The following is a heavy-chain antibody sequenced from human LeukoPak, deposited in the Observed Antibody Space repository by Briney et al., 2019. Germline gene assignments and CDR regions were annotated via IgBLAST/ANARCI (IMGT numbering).Heavy chain of an antibody. Sequence: GGFLRLSCAAFGFTLHSCAMSWVRQAPGKGPEWVAIISASGGRTYHADSVQGRFIISRDTSDNTVYLHMNSLRAEDTAVYYCAKQRPYYDFWGPFDYWGQGIPVLVSS. CDR2: ISASGGRT. CDR3: AKQRPYYDFWGPFDY. CDR1: GFTLHSCA. D-gene: IGHD3/OR15-3a*01. J-gene: IGHJ4*02. V-gene: IGHV3-23*01.